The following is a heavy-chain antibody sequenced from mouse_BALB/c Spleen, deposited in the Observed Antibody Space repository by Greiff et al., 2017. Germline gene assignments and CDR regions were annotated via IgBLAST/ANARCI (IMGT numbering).Heavy chain of an antibody. J-gene: IGHJ3*02. Sequence: VQLVESGAELVKPGASVKLSCKASGYTFTSYYMYWVKQRPGQGLEWIGEINPSNGGTNFNEKFKSKATLTVDKSSSTAYMQLSSLTSEDSAVYYCTIFITTAWGQGTLVTVSA. CDR3: TIFITTA. V-gene: IGHV1S81*02. CDR2: INPSNGGT. CDR1: GYTFTSYY. D-gene: IGHD1-2*01.